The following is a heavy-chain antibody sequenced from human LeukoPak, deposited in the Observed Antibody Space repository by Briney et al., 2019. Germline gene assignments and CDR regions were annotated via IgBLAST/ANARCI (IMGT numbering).Heavy chain of an antibody. Sequence: SETLSLTCAVYGGSFSGYYWSWIRQPPGKGLEWIGEINHSGSTNYNPSLKSRVTISVDTSKNQFSLKLSSVTAADTAVYYCAGCYYGSGSYWPAGWFDPWGQGTLVTVSS. D-gene: IGHD3-10*01. CDR3: AGCYYGSGSYWPAGWFDP. J-gene: IGHJ5*02. CDR1: GGSFSGYY. V-gene: IGHV4-34*01. CDR2: INHSGST.